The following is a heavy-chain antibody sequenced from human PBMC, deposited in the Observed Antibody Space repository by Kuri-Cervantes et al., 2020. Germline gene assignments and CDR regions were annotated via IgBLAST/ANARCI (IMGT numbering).Heavy chain of an antibody. V-gene: IGHV3-23*01. CDR1: GFTFSSYA. Sequence: ETLSLTCAASGFTFSSYAMSWVRQAPGKGLEWVSAISGSGGSTYYADSVKGRFTISRDNSKNTLYLQMNSLRAEDTAVYYCARFCSGGRASRYNWFDPWGQGTLVTVSS. CDR2: ISGSGGST. CDR3: ARFCSGGRASRYNWFDP. J-gene: IGHJ5*02. D-gene: IGHD2-15*01.